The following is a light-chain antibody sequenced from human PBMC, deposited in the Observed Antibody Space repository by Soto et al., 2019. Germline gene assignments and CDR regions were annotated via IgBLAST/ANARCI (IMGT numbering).Light chain of an antibody. V-gene: IGLV1-47*01. Sequence: QSVLTQPPSASGTPGQRVTISCSGSSSNIGSNYVFWYQHLPGTAPKLLIYRNNQRPSGVPDRFSGSKSGTSASLAISGLQAEDEADYYCSSYTSSSTWVFGGGTKLTVL. CDR2: RNN. CDR1: SSNIGSNY. CDR3: SSYTSSSTWV. J-gene: IGLJ3*02.